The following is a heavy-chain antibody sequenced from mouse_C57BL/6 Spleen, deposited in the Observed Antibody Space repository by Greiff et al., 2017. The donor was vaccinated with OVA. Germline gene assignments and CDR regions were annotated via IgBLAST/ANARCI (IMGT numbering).Heavy chain of an antibody. CDR2: ILPGSGST. CDR1: GYTFTGYW. J-gene: IGHJ2*01. CDR3: ARKGYYYCSSYTSYYFDY. D-gene: IGHD1-1*01. V-gene: IGHV1-9*01. Sequence: QVQLQQSGAELMKPGASVKLSCKATGYTFTGYWIEWVKQRPGHGLEWIGEILPGSGSTNYNEKFKGKATFTADTSSNTAYMQLSSLTTEDSAIYYCARKGYYYCSSYTSYYFDYWGQGTTLTVSS.